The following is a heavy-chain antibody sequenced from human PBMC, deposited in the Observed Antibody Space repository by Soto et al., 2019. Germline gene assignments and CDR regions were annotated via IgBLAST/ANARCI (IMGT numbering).Heavy chain of an antibody. D-gene: IGHD3-3*01. CDR3: AKDLGSGSFTIFGVVMDPDYYMDV. CDR1: GYTFTSYA. CDR2: INAGNGNT. Sequence: ASVKVSCKASGYTFTSYAMHWVRQAPGQRLEWMGWINAGNGNTKYSQKFQGRVTITRDTSASTAYMELSSLRSEDTAVYYCAKDLGSGSFTIFGVVMDPDYYMDVWGKGTTVAVSS. V-gene: IGHV1-3*01. J-gene: IGHJ6*03.